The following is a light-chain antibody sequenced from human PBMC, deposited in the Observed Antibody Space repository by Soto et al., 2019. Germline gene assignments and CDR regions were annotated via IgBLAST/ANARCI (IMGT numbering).Light chain of an antibody. V-gene: IGLV2-14*01. Sequence: QSVLTQPASVSGSPGQSITISCTGTSSDVGGYNYVSWYQQHPGKAPKLMIYDVSNRPSGVSNRFSGSKSGNTASLTISGLQAEDEADYYCSSYTSSSSSCVFGTGTRSPS. J-gene: IGLJ1*01. CDR2: DVS. CDR3: SSYTSSSSSCV. CDR1: SSDVGGYNY.